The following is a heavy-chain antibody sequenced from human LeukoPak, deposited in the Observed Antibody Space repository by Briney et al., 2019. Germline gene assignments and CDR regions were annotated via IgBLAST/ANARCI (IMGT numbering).Heavy chain of an antibody. CDR3: ARGSKAAPGTFDY. J-gene: IGHJ4*02. D-gene: IGHD6-13*01. CDR2: IYYTGST. Sequence: PSETLSLTCTVSGGSISSYYWSWIRQPPGKGLEWIGYIYYTGSTDYNPSLKSRVTISVDTSKNQFSLKLSSVTAADTAVYYCARGSKAAPGTFDYWGQGTLVTVSS. CDR1: GGSISSYY. V-gene: IGHV4-59*01.